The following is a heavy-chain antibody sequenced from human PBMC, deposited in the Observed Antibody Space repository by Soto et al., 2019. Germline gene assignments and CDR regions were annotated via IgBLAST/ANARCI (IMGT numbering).Heavy chain of an antibody. Sequence: QVQLVQSGAEVKKPGSSVKVSCKASGGTFSSYAISWVRQAPGQGLEWMGGIIPIFGTANYAQKFQGRVTITEDEYTSTEDMELSSLRSEDTAVYYCVGQGYSYGYSSDPWGPGTLVTVSS. D-gene: IGHD5-18*01. CDR1: GGTFSSYA. J-gene: IGHJ5*02. CDR2: IIPIFGTA. CDR3: VGQGYSYGYSSDP. V-gene: IGHV1-69*01.